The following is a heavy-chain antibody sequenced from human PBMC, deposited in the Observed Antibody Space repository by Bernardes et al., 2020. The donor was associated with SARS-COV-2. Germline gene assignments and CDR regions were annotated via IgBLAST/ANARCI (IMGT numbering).Heavy chain of an antibody. CDR3: ARQSRFREDAFDI. V-gene: IGHV5-10-1*01. CDR1: GYSFASYR. CDR2: IDPSDSYA. Sequence: GESLKISCEGSGYSFASYRINWVRQMPGKGLEWMGGIDPSDSYAKYSPSFQGHVTISADKSISTAHLQWSGLKASDTAIYYCARQSRFREDAFDIWGQGTMVTVSS. J-gene: IGHJ3*02.